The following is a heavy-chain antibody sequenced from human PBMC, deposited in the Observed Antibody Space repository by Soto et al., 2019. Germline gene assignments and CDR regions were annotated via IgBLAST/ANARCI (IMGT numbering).Heavy chain of an antibody. CDR3: ARVGYSYGYADNWFDP. V-gene: IGHV4-4*02. J-gene: IGHJ5*02. Sequence: LSLTCAVSVGSISSSNWCSWVRQPPGKGLEWIGEIYHSGSTNYNPSLKSRVTISVDKSKNQFSLKLSSVTAADTAVYYCARVGYSYGYADNWFDPWGQGTLVTVS. CDR1: VGSISSSNW. CDR2: IYHSGST. D-gene: IGHD5-18*01.